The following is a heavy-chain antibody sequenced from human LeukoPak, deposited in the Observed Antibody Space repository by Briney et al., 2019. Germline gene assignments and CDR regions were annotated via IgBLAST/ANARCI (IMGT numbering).Heavy chain of an antibody. J-gene: IGHJ5*02. Sequence: ASVKVSCKASGYTFTSYYMHWVRQAPGQGLEWMGIINPSGGSTSYAQKFQGRVTMTRDMSTSTVYMELSSLRSDDTAVYYCARDLGDFWSGYYYWFDPWGQGTLVTVSS. CDR3: ARDLGDFWSGYYYWFDP. D-gene: IGHD3-3*01. CDR1: GYTFTSYY. V-gene: IGHV1-46*01. CDR2: INPSGGST.